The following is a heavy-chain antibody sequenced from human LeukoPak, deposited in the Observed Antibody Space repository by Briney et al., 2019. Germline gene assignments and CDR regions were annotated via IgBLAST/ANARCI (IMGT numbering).Heavy chain of an antibody. V-gene: IGHV3-53*01. D-gene: IGHD4/OR15-4a*01. Sequence: GGSLRLSCAASGFTVSSNYMSWVRQAPGKGLEWVSVIYSGGSTYYADSVKGRFTISRDNSKNTLYLQMNSLRAEDTAVYYCARSPNFPYFDYWGQGTLVTVSS. CDR1: GFTVSSNY. J-gene: IGHJ4*02. CDR2: IYSGGST. CDR3: ARSPNFPYFDY.